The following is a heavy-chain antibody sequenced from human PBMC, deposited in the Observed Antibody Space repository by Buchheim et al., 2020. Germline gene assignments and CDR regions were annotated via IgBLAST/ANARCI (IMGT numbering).Heavy chain of an antibody. Sequence: EVHLVESGGGLVQPGGSLRLSCAASGFTFSSYWMHWVRQAPGKGLVWVSRVNRDGSRTNYADSVKGRFTISRDNAENTLYLQMNSLSPEDTAVDYGARCRTPQVDCSRASCYTDSYYYMDVWGKGTT. V-gene: IGHV3-74*01. CDR3: ARCRTPQVDCSRASCYTDSYYYMDV. J-gene: IGHJ6*03. CDR1: GFTFSSYW. D-gene: IGHD2-2*02. CDR2: VNRDGSRT.